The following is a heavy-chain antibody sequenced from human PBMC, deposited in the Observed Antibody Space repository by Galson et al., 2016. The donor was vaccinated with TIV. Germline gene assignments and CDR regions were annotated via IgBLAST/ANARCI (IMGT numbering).Heavy chain of an antibody. J-gene: IGHJ3*01. CDR3: ARMSLLGALDV. CDR2: IFPNDSDI. V-gene: IGHV5-51*03. CDR1: GYNFRSYW. D-gene: IGHD3-16*01. Sequence: QSGAEVKKPGESLKFSCKDSGYNFRSYWIAWVRQMPGKGFEWLGIIFPNDSDIRYSPYFRGLVTMSADKSTSTAYLQCSSLKASDTAMYYCARMSLLGALDVWGQGTMVIVSS.